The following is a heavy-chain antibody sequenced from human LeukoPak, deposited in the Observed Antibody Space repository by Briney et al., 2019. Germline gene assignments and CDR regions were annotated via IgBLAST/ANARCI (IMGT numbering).Heavy chain of an antibody. CDR3: ARVYCSSTSCYAHYYYYYMDV. CDR2: IYHSGST. D-gene: IGHD2-2*01. J-gene: IGHJ6*03. Sequence: PSETLSLTCAVSGGSISSSNWWSWVRQPPGKGLEWIGEIYHSGSTNYNPSLKSRVTISVDKSKNQFSLKLSSVTAADTAVYYCARVYCSSTSCYAHYYYYYMDVWGKGTTVTVSS. V-gene: IGHV4-4*02. CDR1: GGSISSSNW.